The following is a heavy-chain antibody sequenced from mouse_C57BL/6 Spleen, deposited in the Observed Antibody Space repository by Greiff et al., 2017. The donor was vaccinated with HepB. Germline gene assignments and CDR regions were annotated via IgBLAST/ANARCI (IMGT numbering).Heavy chain of an antibody. D-gene: IGHD1-1*01. CDR3: ARSANYYGSSYREAWFAY. Sequence: EVQLQQSGPELVKPGASVKISCKASGYTFTDYYMNWVKQSHGKSLEWIGDINPNNGGTSYNQKFKGKATLTVDKSSSTAYMELRSLTSEDSAVYYCARSANYYGSSYREAWFAYWGQGTLVTVSA. CDR1: GYTFTDYY. CDR2: INPNNGGT. J-gene: IGHJ3*01. V-gene: IGHV1-26*01.